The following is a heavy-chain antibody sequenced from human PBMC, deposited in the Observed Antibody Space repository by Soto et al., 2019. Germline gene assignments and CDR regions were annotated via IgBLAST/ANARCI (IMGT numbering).Heavy chain of an antibody. D-gene: IGHD6-19*01. CDR3: AREGSGWKYFDY. V-gene: IGHV1-2*02. CDR2: INPNSGGT. Sequence: QVQLVQSGAEVKKPGASVKVSCKGSGYTFTANYIQWVRQAPGQGLEWMGWINPNSGGTTYAQKFQGRVTLTRDTSITTAYMELSRLTSDDTAVYVCAREGSGWKYFDYWGQGSLVTVPS. CDR1: GYTFTANY. J-gene: IGHJ4*02.